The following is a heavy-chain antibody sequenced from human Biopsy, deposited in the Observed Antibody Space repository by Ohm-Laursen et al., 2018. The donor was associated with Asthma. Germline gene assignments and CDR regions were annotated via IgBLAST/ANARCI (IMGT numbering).Heavy chain of an antibody. V-gene: IGHV4-31*03. D-gene: IGHD3-3*01. CDR2: IYQRGNT. Sequence: SQTLSLTCSVSGYSISNGGYYWTWVRQRPGKGLEWIGNIYQRGNTKYNPSLKSRLSFSVDTSKNQFSLKLSSVTAADTAIYFCARDYYDFWNRSVYTYFGMDVWGRGTTVVVSS. CDR1: GYSISNGGYY. J-gene: IGHJ6*02. CDR3: ARDYYDFWNRSVYTYFGMDV.